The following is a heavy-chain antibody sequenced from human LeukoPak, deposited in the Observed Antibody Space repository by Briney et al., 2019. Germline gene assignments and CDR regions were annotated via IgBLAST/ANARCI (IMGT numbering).Heavy chain of an antibody. CDR3: ARALSWKVDY. CDR2: INPNSGGT. J-gene: IGHJ4*02. D-gene: IGHD1-1*01. CDR1: GYTFTGYY. Sequence: ASLKVSCKASGYTFTGYYMHWVPPAPGQGLEWMGWINPNSGGTNYAQKFQGRVTMTRDTSISTAYMELSRLRSDDTAVYYCARALSWKVDYWGQGTLVTVSS. V-gene: IGHV1-2*02.